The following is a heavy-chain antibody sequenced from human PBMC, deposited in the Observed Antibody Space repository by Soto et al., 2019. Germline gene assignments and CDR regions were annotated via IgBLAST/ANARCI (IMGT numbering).Heavy chain of an antibody. CDR3: ARDRGYGWLWGMDV. V-gene: IGHV1-18*01. CDR1: GYTFTSYG. D-gene: IGHD6-19*01. CDR2: ISAYNGNT. Sequence: GASVKVSCKASGYTFTSYGISWVRQAPGQGLEWMGWISAYNGNTNYAQKLQGKVTMTTDTSTSTAYMELRSLRSDDTAVYYCARDRGYGWLWGMDVWGQGTTVTVSS. J-gene: IGHJ6*02.